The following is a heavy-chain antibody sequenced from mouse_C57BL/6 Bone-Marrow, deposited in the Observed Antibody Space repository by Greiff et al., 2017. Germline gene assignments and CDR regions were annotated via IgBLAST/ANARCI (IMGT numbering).Heavy chain of an antibody. CDR1: GFNITDYY. V-gene: IGHV14-2*01. J-gene: IGHJ1*03. D-gene: IGHD1-1*01. CDR3: AGADTTVVASFPHWYFDV. Sequence: EVQLQESGAELVKPGASVKLSCTASGFNITDYYMHWVKQRTEQGLEWIGRIDPEDGETKYAPKFQGKATITADTSSNPAYLQLSRLTSEDTAVYYCAGADTTVVASFPHWYFDVWGTGTTVTVSS. CDR2: IDPEDGET.